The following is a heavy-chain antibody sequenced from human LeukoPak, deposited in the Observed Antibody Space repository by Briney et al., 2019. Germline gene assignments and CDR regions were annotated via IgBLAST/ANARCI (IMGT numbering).Heavy chain of an antibody. CDR1: GFTFSSYA. V-gene: IGHV3-23*01. J-gene: IGHJ4*02. Sequence: GGSLSLSCAASGFTFSSYAMSWVRQAPGKGLEWVSAISGSGGSTYYADSVKGRFTISRDNSKNTLYLQVNSLRAEDTAVYYCAPLTGGYYFDYWGQGTLVTVSS. CDR2: ISGSGGST. D-gene: IGHD1-20*01. CDR3: APLTGGYYFDY.